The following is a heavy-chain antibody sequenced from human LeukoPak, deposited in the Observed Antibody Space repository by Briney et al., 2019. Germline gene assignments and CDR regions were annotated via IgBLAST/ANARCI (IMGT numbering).Heavy chain of an antibody. CDR1: GGSFSGFY. CDR3: ARQNYYYYYMDV. Sequence: SETLSLTCNVSGGSFSGFYWSWIRQPPTEGLEWVGELSHTGNTNYNPSLKSRVTFSVDTSKRQFSLRLSSVTAADTAVYYCARQNYYYYYMDVWGKGTTVTISS. V-gene: IGHV4-34*01. J-gene: IGHJ6*03. CDR2: LSHTGNT.